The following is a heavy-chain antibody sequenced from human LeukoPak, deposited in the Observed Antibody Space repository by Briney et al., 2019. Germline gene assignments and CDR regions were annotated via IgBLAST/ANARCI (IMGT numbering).Heavy chain of an antibody. CDR1: GGTFSSYA. D-gene: IGHD6-6*01. V-gene: IGHV1-69*05. Sequence: GSSVKVSCKASGGTFSSYAISWVRQAPGQGLEWMGGIIPIFGIANYAQKFQGRVTITTDESTSTAYMELSSLRSEDTAVYYCASLYSSSSGAYYYYMDVWGKGTTVTVSS. J-gene: IGHJ6*03. CDR3: ASLYSSSSGAYYYYMDV. CDR2: IIPIFGIA.